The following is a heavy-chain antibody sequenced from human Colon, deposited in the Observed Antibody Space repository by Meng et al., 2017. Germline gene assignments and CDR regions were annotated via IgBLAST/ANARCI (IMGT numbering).Heavy chain of an antibody. CDR3: ARQGYSYGTKYYYYGMDV. CDR2: IYPGDSDT. V-gene: IGHV5-51*01. D-gene: IGHD5-18*01. CDR1: GYSFTSYW. J-gene: IGHJ6*02. Sequence: GESLKISCKGSGYSFTSYWIGWVRQMPGKGLEWMGIIYPGDSDTRYSPSFQGQVTISADKSISTAYLQWSSLKASDTAMYYCARQGYSYGTKYYYYGMDVWGQGTTVTVSS.